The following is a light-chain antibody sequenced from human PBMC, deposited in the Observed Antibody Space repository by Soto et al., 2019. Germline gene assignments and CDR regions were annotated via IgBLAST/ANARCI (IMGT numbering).Light chain of an antibody. Sequence: QSALTQPASVSGSPGQSITISCTGTSSDVGAHNYVSWYQQHPGTAPKLMLYDVSNRPSGVSNRFSGSKSGNTASLTISGLQAEDEADYYCSSFTSNTTLDVFGTGTKLTVL. CDR2: DVS. CDR1: SSDVGAHNY. V-gene: IGLV2-14*03. CDR3: SSFTSNTTLDV. J-gene: IGLJ1*01.